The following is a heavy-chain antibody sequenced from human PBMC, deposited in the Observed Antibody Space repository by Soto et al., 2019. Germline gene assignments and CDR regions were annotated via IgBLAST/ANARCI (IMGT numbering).Heavy chain of an antibody. Sequence: QVQLQESGPGLVEPSQTLSLVCSVSGDPLSYGGYYWSWVRQSPGKALEWIGFVYHTGATYYHPSPGSWVTNALGQSKNEFSLKLTSVTAADTATYYCAREGHSSWEWLDPWGQGILVTVSS. J-gene: IGHJ5*02. CDR1: GDPLSYGGYY. D-gene: IGHD1-26*01. CDR3: AREGHSSWEWLDP. CDR2: VYHTGAT. V-gene: IGHV4-31*03.